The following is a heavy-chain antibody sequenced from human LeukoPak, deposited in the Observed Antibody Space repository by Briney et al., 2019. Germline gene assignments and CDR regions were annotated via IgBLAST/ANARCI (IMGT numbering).Heavy chain of an antibody. J-gene: IGHJ6*03. V-gene: IGHV3-53*01. CDR3: ARDSTYDILTGYFNMDV. Sequence: GGSLRLSCAASGFTVSSNYMSWVCQAPGKGLEWVSVIYSGGSTYYADSVKGRFTISRDNSKNTLYLQMNSLRAEDTAVYYCARDSTYDILTGYFNMDVWGKGTTVTISS. CDR1: GFTVSSNY. CDR2: IYSGGST. D-gene: IGHD3-9*01.